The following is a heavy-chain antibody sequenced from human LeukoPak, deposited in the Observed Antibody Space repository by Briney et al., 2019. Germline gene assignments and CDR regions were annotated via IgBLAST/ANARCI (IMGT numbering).Heavy chain of an antibody. CDR1: GGSFSGYY. V-gene: IGHV4-34*01. Sequence: PSETLSLTCAVYGGSFSGYYWSWIRQPPGKGLEWIGEINHSGSTNYNPSLKSRVTISVDTSKNHFSLSLGSVTAPDTAVYFCARGEVGEFDHWGQGTLVTVSS. CDR3: ARGEVGEFDH. D-gene: IGHD1-26*01. J-gene: IGHJ4*02. CDR2: INHSGST.